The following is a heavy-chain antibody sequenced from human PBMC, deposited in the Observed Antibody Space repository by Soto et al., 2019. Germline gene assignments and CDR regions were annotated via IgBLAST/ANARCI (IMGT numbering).Heavy chain of an antibody. CDR3: ARLKYFDY. CDR1: GASFSGYY. CDR2: INHSGST. J-gene: IGHJ4*02. Sequence: QVQLQQWGAGLLKPSETLSLTCAVYGASFSGYYWSWIRQPPGKGLEWIGEINHSGSTNYNPSLKSRVTISVDTSKNQFSLKLSSVTAADTAVYYCARLKYFDYWGQGTLVTVSS. V-gene: IGHV4-34*01.